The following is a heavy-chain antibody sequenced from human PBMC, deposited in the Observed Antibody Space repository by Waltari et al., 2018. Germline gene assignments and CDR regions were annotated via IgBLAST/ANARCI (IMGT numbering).Heavy chain of an antibody. Sequence: QVQLQESGPGLVKPSETLSLTCTVSGYSISSGYYWGWIRQPPGKGLEWIGSIYHSGSTYYNPSLKSRVTISVDTYKNQFSLKLSSVTAADTAVYYCARVLSPIVGVNWFDPWGQGTLVTVSS. V-gene: IGHV4-38-2*02. CDR2: IYHSGST. CDR3: ARVLSPIVGVNWFDP. J-gene: IGHJ5*02. D-gene: IGHD3-10*01. CDR1: GYSISSGYY.